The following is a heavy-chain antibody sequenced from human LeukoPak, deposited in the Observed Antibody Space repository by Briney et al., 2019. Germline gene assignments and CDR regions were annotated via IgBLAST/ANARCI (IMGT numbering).Heavy chain of an antibody. V-gene: IGHV3-21*01. CDR3: ARVGRGGTREDTFDI. CDR1: GFTFSTYS. J-gene: IGHJ3*02. D-gene: IGHD3-16*01. Sequence: PGGSLRLSCAASGFTFSTYSMNWVRQTPGKGLDWVSSIGASGSHIYYADSVKGRFTISRDNAKNSLYLQVNRLRAEDTAVYYCARVGRGGTREDTFDIWGQGTMVTVSS. CDR2: IGASGSHI.